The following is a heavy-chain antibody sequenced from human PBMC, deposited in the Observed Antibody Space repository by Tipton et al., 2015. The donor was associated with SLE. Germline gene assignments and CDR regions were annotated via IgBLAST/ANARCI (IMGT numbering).Heavy chain of an antibody. Sequence: RSLRLSCTTSGFTFGGFALSWVRQAPGKGLECIGFIRRKAYGGTAEYAASVKGRFVISRDDSNSIAYLQMNSLKTEDTAVYYCIRTSMVYNYGSGTHPAAFDIWGRGTMVTVSS. CDR2: IRRKAYGGTA. CDR1: GFTFGGFA. D-gene: IGHD3-10*01. CDR3: IRTSMVYNYGSGTHPAAFDI. J-gene: IGHJ3*02. V-gene: IGHV3-49*04.